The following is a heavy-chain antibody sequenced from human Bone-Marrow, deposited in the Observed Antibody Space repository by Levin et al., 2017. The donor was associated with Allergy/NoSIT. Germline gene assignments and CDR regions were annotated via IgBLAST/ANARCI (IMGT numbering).Heavy chain of an antibody. CDR2: ISGSGGST. CDR3: ATINSRFLEWSEDY. CDR1: GFTFSSYA. Sequence: GGSLRLSCAASGFTFSSYAMSWVRQAPGKGLEWVSAISGSGGSTYYADSVKGRFTISRDNSKNTLYLQMNSLRAEDTAVYYCATINSRFLEWSEDYWGQGTLVTVSS. D-gene: IGHD3-3*01. J-gene: IGHJ4*02. V-gene: IGHV3-23*01.